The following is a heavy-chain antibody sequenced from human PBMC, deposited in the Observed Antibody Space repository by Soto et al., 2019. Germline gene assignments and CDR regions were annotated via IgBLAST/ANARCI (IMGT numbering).Heavy chain of an antibody. Sequence: QVQLVQSGAEVKKPGASMRVSCKTSGYAFTNYDIHWVRQSTGQGLEWIGWMSPNSGRTGFAQRFKDRVNMTSTPSISTAYLHVASLTSEDTAVYYCARGLDFWSGYSTPDSWGQGTLVTVSS. CDR1: GYAFTNYD. J-gene: IGHJ4*02. V-gene: IGHV1-8*01. CDR3: ARGLDFWSGYSTPDS. CDR2: MSPNSGRT. D-gene: IGHD3-3*01.